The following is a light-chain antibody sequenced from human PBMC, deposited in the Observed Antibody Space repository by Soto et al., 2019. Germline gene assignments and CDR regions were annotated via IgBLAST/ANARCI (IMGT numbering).Light chain of an antibody. J-gene: IGLJ1*01. CDR3: AAWDDGLNGYV. CDR1: ISNIGSNN. Sequence: QSVLTQPPSASGTPGQRVTISCSGIISNIGSNNVNWYQQLPGTAPKLLIYNNNQRPSGVPDRFSGSKSGTSASLAISGLQSEDEADYYCAAWDDGLNGYVFGTGTKVTVL. CDR2: NNN. V-gene: IGLV1-44*01.